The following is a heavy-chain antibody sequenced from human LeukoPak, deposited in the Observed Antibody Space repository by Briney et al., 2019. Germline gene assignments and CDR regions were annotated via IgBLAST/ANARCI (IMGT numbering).Heavy chain of an antibody. V-gene: IGHV1-8*01. CDR2: MNPNSGNT. D-gene: IGHD6-13*01. Sequence: RVASVKVSCKASGYTFTSYDINWVRQATGQGLEWMGWMNPNSGNTGYAQKFQGRVTMTRNTSIGTAYMELSSLRSDDTAVYYCARGSSSRSRVYYYGMDVWGQGTTVTVSS. CDR3: ARGSSSRSRVYYYGMDV. CDR1: GYTFTSYD. J-gene: IGHJ6*02.